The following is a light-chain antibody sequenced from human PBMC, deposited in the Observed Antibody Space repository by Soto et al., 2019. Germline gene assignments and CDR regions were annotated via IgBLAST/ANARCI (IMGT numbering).Light chain of an antibody. CDR3: GTWDNSLSAGV. Sequence: QSVLTQPPSVSAAPGQKVTISCSGSSSNIGSHHVSWFQQLPGTAPKLLIFESNKRPSGIPDRFSGSKSGSSATLGITGLQTGDEADYYCGTWDNSLSAGVFGGGTKVTVL. CDR1: SSNIGSHH. V-gene: IGLV1-51*02. CDR2: ESN. J-gene: IGLJ2*01.